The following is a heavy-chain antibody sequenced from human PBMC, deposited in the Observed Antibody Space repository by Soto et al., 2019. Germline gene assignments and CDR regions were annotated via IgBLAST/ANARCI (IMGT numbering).Heavy chain of an antibody. V-gene: IGHV3-23*01. CDR3: AKGHPGGSCYSGLDC. J-gene: IGHJ4*02. CDR2: ISGSGDTT. Sequence: GGSLRLSCAASGFTFITCAMTWVRQAPGKGLEWVLCISGSGDTTYYADSVKGRFTISRDTSKNTVYLQMNSLRADDTAVYYCAKGHPGGSCYSGLDCWGQGTLVTVS. CDR1: GFTFITCA. D-gene: IGHD2-15*01.